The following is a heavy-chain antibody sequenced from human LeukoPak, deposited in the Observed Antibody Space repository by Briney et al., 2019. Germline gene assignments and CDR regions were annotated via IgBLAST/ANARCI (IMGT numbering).Heavy chain of an antibody. CDR2: IYYSGST. D-gene: IGHD3-22*01. J-gene: IGHJ4*02. V-gene: IGHV4-39*01. Sequence: SETLSLTCTVSGGSISSSSYYWGWIRQPPGKGLECIGSIYYSGSTYYNPSLKSRVTISVDTSKNQFSLKLSSVTAADTAVYYCRGYREITMIVVGGYYFDYWGQGTLVTVSS. CDR3: RGYREITMIVVGGYYFDY. CDR1: GGSISSSSYY.